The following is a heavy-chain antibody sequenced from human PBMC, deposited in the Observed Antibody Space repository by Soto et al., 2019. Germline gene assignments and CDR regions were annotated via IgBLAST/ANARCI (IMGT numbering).Heavy chain of an antibody. V-gene: IGHV1-8*01. CDR1: GYTFTSYD. CDR2: MNPNSGNT. Sequence: GASVKVSCKASGYTFTSYDINWVRQATGQGLEWMGWMNPNSGNTGYAQKFQGRDTMTRNTSVIISYMELSSLRSEDTAVYYCARGGTTDHKYYYYYYMYGWGKGTTVTVSS. J-gene: IGHJ6*03. D-gene: IGHD4-17*01. CDR3: ARGGTTDHKYYYYYYMYG.